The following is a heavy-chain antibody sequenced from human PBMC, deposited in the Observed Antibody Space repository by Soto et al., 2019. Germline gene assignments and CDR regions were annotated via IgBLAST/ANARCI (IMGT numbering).Heavy chain of an antibody. Sequence: SETLSLTCAVYCGSFSGYYWSWIRQPPGKGLEWIGEINHSGSTNYNPSLKSRVTMSVDTSKNQFSLKLSSVTAADTAVYYCARGYGDYVLDFWGQGTLVTVSS. CDR1: CGSFSGYY. J-gene: IGHJ4*02. V-gene: IGHV4-34*01. CDR2: INHSGST. D-gene: IGHD4-17*01. CDR3: ARGYGDYVLDF.